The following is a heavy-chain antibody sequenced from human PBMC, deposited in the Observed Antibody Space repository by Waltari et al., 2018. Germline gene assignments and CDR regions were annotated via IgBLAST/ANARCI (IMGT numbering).Heavy chain of an antibody. D-gene: IGHD3-3*01. V-gene: IGHV3-21*01. CDR1: GFTFSSYS. CDR3: ARAGSSGYYDFWSGYSPSRPVDY. Sequence: EVQLVESGGGLVKPGGSLRLACAASGFTFSSYSMNWVRQAPGKGLEWVSSISSSSSYIYYADSVKGRFTISRDNAKNSLYLQMNSLRAEDTAVYYCARAGSSGYYDFWSGYSPSRPVDYWGQGTLVTVSS. CDR2: ISSSSSYI. J-gene: IGHJ4*02.